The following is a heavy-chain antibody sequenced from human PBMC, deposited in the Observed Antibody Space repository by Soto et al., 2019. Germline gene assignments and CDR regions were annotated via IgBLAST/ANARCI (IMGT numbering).Heavy chain of an antibody. D-gene: IGHD2-21*01. J-gene: IGHJ4*02. CDR1: GGTFSSET. Sequence: QVQLVQSGAEVKKPGPAVKVSCKASGGTFSSETISWVRQAPGQGLEWMGGIIPIFGATTYAQKFQGRVTITADESTRTVYMELRSLRSDDTAVYYCATELGDNPASPFDAWGQGTLVTVSS. CDR3: ATELGDNPASPFDA. CDR2: IIPIFGAT. V-gene: IGHV1-69*01.